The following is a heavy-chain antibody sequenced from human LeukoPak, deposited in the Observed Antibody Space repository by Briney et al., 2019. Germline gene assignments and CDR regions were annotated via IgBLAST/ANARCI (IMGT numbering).Heavy chain of an antibody. D-gene: IGHD2-15*01. V-gene: IGHV3-21*01. CDR2: ISSSSSYI. CDR3: AREYCSGGSCYQTSYYYYYMDV. Sequence: GGSLRLSCAASGFTFSSYSMNWVRQAPGKGLEWVSSISSSSSYIYYADSVKGRFTISRDNAKNSLYLQMNSLRAEDTAVYYCAREYCSGGSCYQTSYYYYYMDVWGKGTTVTVSS. CDR1: GFTFSSYS. J-gene: IGHJ6*03.